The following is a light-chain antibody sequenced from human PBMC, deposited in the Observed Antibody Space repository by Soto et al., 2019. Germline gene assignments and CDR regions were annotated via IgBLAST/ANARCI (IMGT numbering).Light chain of an antibody. Sequence: DIPMTQSPSSLSASVGDRVTITCRASQSISSYLNWYQQKPGKAPKLLIYAASSLQSGVPSRFSGSGSGTDLTLTISSLQPEDFATYYCQQSYSTPITFGPGTKVDIK. CDR1: QSISSY. J-gene: IGKJ3*01. CDR2: AAS. CDR3: QQSYSTPIT. V-gene: IGKV1-39*01.